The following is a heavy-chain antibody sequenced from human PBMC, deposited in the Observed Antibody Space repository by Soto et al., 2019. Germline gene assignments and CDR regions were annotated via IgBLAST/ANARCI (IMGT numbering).Heavy chain of an antibody. J-gene: IGHJ4*02. D-gene: IGHD1-26*01. CDR3: ARDSLDSVSYSPY. Sequence: ASVKVSRKASGYTLTRYGISSVRLAPGQGLEWMGWISAYNGNTNYAQKLQVRVTMTTDTSTSTAYMELRSLRSDDTAVYYCARDSLDSVSYSPYRGQGTLVTVSS. V-gene: IGHV1-18*01. CDR2: ISAYNGNT. CDR1: GYTLTRYG.